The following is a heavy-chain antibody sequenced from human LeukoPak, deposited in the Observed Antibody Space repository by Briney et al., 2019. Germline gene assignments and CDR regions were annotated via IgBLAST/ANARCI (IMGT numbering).Heavy chain of an antibody. CDR3: ARGYSSGLFDI. Sequence: SETLSLTCTVSGGSISSGGYYWSWIRQHPGKGLEWIGYIYYSGSTYYNPSLKSRVTISVDTSKNQFSLKLSSVTAADTAVYYCARGYSSGLFDIWGQGTIVTVSS. D-gene: IGHD6-19*01. V-gene: IGHV4-31*03. CDR2: IYYSGST. CDR1: GGSISSGGYY. J-gene: IGHJ3*02.